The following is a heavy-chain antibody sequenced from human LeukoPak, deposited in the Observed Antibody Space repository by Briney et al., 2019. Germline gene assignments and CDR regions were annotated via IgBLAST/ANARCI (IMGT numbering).Heavy chain of an antibody. V-gene: IGHV3-23*01. CDR2: IRSNGETV. CDR3: AKGQELDDGVFDS. Sequence: GGSLRLSCAASGFTFSSYAMSWVRQAPGKGLEWVSAIRSNGETVYNADSVKGRFTISRDNSRQTLFLQMSSLRVEDTATYYCAKGQELDDGVFDSWGQGTLVTVSS. CDR1: GFTFSSYA. D-gene: IGHD1-1*01. J-gene: IGHJ4*02.